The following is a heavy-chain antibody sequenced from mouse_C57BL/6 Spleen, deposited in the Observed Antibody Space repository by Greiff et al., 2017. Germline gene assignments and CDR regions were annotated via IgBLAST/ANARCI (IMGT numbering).Heavy chain of an antibody. J-gene: IGHJ2*01. V-gene: IGHV5-4*03. CDR1: GFTFSSYA. Sequence: EVKLMESGGGLVKPGGSLKLSCAASGFTFSSYAMSWVRQTPEKRLEWVATISDGGSYTYYPDNVKGRFTISRDNAKNNLYLQMSHLKSEDTAMYDCARGGLGRGYLDYWGQGTTLTVSS. CDR3: ARGGLGRGYLDY. D-gene: IGHD4-1*01. CDR2: ISDGGSYT.